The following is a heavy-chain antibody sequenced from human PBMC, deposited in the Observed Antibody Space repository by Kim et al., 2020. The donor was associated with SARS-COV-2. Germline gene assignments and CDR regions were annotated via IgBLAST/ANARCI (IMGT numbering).Heavy chain of an antibody. D-gene: IGHD2-21*02. CDR1: GFTFSDYY. Sequence: GGSLRLSCAASGFTFSDYYMSWIRQAPGKGLEWVSYISSSSSYTNYADSVKGRFTISRDNAKNSLYLQMNSLRAEDTAVYYCARDKYCGGYCYLRNGGGSDYWGQGTLVTVSS. J-gene: IGHJ4*02. V-gene: IGHV3-11*05. CDR2: ISSSSSYT. CDR3: ARDKYCGGYCYLRNGGGSDY.